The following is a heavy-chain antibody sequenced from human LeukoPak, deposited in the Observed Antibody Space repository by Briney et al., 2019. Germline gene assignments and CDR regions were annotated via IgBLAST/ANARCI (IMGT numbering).Heavy chain of an antibody. Sequence: GGSLRLSCAASGFPFSAYSMNWVRRAPGKGLEWVSSISGSSAYVYYADSVKGRFPVSRDNAKNSLYLQMSSLRAEDTAVYYCAKAYYDSSGYSYYFDYWGQGTPVTVSS. D-gene: IGHD3-22*01. CDR1: GFPFSAYS. V-gene: IGHV3-21*01. CDR2: ISGSSAYV. J-gene: IGHJ4*02. CDR3: AKAYYDSSGYSYYFDY.